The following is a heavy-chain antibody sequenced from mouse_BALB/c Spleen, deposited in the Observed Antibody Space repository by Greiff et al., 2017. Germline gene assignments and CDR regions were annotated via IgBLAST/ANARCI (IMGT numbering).Heavy chain of an antibody. D-gene: IGHD3-1*01. CDR1: GFTFTDYY. CDR3: ARGLGGFDY. J-gene: IGHJ2*01. V-gene: IGHV7-3*02. CDR2: IRNKANGYTT. Sequence: EVKVVESGGGLVQPGGSLRLSCATSGFTFTDYYMSWVRQPPGKALEWLGFIRNKANGYTTEYSASVKGRFTISRDNSQSILYLQMNTLRAEDSATYYCARGLGGFDYWGQGTTLTVSS.